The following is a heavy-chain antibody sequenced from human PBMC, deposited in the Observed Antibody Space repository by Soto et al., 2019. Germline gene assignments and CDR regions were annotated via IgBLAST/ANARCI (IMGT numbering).Heavy chain of an antibody. V-gene: IGHV3-23*01. CDR3: ARPYGGKIGDAPDL. Sequence: GGSLRLSCAASGFTFSSYAMSWVRQAPGKGLEWVSAISGSGGNTYYADSAKGRFTISRDNSKNTLYLQMNSLRAEDTAVYYCARPYGGKIGDAPDLWGQGTMVTVSS. J-gene: IGHJ3*01. D-gene: IGHD2-15*01. CDR2: ISGSGGNT. CDR1: GFTFSSYA.